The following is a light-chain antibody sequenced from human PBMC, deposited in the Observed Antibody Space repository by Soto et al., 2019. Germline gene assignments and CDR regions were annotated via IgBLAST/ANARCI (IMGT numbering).Light chain of an antibody. Sequence: DIQMTQSPSTLSASVGDTVTXXXXXSQRMSGXXXXXXXXPGKAPKLLIYDVSALKRGVPPRFSGSGSGTEFTLTISSLQPDDFATYYCQQYDSFSVTFGQGTKVDIK. CDR1: QRMSGX. V-gene: IGKV1-5*01. CDR3: QQYDSFSVT. J-gene: IGKJ1*01. CDR2: DVS.